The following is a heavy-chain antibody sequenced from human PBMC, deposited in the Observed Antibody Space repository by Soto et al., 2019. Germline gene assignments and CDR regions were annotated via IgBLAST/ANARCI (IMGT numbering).Heavy chain of an antibody. CDR2: IGVSGTST. CDR3: AKVSWSGGSTNY. V-gene: IGHV3-23*01. CDR1: GFTFSSYD. Sequence: EVQLLESGGGLLQPGGSLRLSCAASGFTFSSYDMSWVRQAPGKGLEWVSGIGVSGTSTFYADSVKGRFTISRDDSKNTLYLQMNSLRAEDTAIYYCAKVSWSGGSTNYWGQGTLVTVSS. J-gene: IGHJ4*02. D-gene: IGHD3-10*01.